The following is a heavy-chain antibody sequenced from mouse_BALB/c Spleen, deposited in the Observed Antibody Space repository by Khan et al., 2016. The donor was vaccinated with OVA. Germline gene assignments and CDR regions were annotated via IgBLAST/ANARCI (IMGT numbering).Heavy chain of an antibody. CDR2: ISPGSGDT. CDR1: GYTFTDYY. CDR3: ARRNYFGYTFAY. D-gene: IGHD1-2*01. V-gene: IGHV1-77*01. Sequence: QVQLQQSGAELARPGASVKLSCKASGYTFTDYYINWVKQRTGQGLEWIGEISPGSGDTYYNEKFKGKDTLTADKSSSTAYMQLSSLTSEPSAVYFCARRNYFGYTFAYWGQGTLVTVSA. J-gene: IGHJ3*01.